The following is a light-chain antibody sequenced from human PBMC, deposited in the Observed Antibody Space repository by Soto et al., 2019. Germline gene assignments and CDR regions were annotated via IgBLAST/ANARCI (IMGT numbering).Light chain of an antibody. Sequence: QSALTQPASVSGSPGQSITISCTGTEVGAHRFVSWYQQVPGTAPKLLIYEAIKRPSGISPRFSGSKAGNTASLTISGLQADDEADYFCSTYTSASTSFGGGTQLTVL. CDR3: STYTSASTS. V-gene: IGLV2-14*01. CDR1: EVGAHRF. CDR2: EAI. J-gene: IGLJ2*01.